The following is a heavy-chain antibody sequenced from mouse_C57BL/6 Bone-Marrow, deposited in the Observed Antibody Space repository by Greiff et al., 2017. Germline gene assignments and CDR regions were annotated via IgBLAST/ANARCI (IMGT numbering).Heavy chain of an antibody. Sequence: QVQLQQSGAELMKPGASVKLSCKATGYTFTGYWIEWVKQRPGHGLEWIGEILPGSGSTNYNEKFKGKATFTADTSSNTAYMQLSSLTTEDSAIYYCARDSVTTVVEYWYFDVWGTGTTVTVSS. CDR2: ILPGSGST. D-gene: IGHD1-1*01. CDR3: ARDSVTTVVEYWYFDV. CDR1: GYTFTGYW. V-gene: IGHV1-9*01. J-gene: IGHJ1*03.